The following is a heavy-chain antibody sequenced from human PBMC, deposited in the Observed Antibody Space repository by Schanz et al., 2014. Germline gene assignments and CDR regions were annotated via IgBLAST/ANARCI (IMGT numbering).Heavy chain of an antibody. V-gene: IGHV3-11*01. CDR1: GFPFSDYF. CDR2: IGKGDVTI. J-gene: IGHJ4*02. Sequence: QVQLVDSGGGLVKPGGSLRLSCTASGFPFSDYFMAWIRQPPGRGLEWVSYIGKGDVTIYYADAVKGRFTISRDNSKNTLYLQMNSRRAEDTAVYDCARIRGGVFDYWAQGTLVTVSA. D-gene: IGHD6-25*01. CDR3: ARIRGGVFDY.